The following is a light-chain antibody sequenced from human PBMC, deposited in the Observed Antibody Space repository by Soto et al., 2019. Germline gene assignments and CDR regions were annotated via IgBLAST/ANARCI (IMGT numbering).Light chain of an antibody. CDR3: SSRTTSNPYE. Sequence: QSALTQPASVSGSPGQSSTISCTGTSSDIGAYNSVSWYQQHPGKAPKLMIYEVNNRPSGVSNRFSASKSGNTASLTISGLQAEDEADYYCSSRTTSNPYEFGTGTKVTVL. J-gene: IGLJ1*01. CDR1: SSDIGAYNS. CDR2: EVN. V-gene: IGLV2-14*01.